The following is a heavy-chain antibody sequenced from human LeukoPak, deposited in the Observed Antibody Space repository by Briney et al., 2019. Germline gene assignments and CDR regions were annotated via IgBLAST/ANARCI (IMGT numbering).Heavy chain of an antibody. CDR3: ARGLEMATITDGLDY. Sequence: ASVKVSCKASGGTFSSYAISWVRQAPGQGLEWMGGIIPIFGTANYAQKFQGRVTITADESTSTAYMELSSLRSEDTAVYYCARGLEMATITDGLDYWGQGTLVTVSS. V-gene: IGHV1-69*13. CDR1: GGTFSSYA. CDR2: IIPIFGTA. D-gene: IGHD5-24*01. J-gene: IGHJ4*02.